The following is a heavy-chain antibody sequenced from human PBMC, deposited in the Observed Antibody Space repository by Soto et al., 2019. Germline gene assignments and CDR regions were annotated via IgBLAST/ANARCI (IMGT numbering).Heavy chain of an antibody. CDR3: ASKYRSRGWFDP. V-gene: IGHV4-61*01. Sequence: SETLSLTCTVSGGSVSSGSYYWSWIRQPPGKGLEWIGYIYYSGSTNYNPSLKSRVTISVDTSKNQFSLKLSSVTAADTAVYYCASKYRSRGWFDPWGQGTLVTVYS. CDR1: GGSVSSGSYY. J-gene: IGHJ5*02. D-gene: IGHD6-13*01. CDR2: IYYSGST.